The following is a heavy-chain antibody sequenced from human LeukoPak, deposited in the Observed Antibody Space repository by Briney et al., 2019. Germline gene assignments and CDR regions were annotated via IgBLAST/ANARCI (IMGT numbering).Heavy chain of an antibody. CDR3: AGHHPRDTVDF. CDR2: ISDIGSI. V-gene: IGHV4-59*08. CDR1: GGSISSYY. J-gene: IGHJ4*02. D-gene: IGHD2-21*01. Sequence: SETLSLTCTVSGGSISSYYWSWIRQPPGKGLEWIAYISDIGSINHNPSLKSRVTISLDTSKNQFSLKLSSVTAADTAVYYCAGHHPRDTVDFWGQGTLVTVSS.